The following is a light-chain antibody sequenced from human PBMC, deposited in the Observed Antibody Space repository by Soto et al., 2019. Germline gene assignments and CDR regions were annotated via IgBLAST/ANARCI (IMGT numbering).Light chain of an antibody. CDR2: AVS. V-gene: IGLV2-11*01. CDR1: RYDVGGYNY. J-gene: IGLJ3*02. CDR3: FSYTASDMWV. Sequence: QSALTQPPSVSGSPGQSVTMSCTGTRYDVGGYNYVSWYQQHPGKAPKLIISAVSYRPSGVPDRFSGSKSGNTASLTISGLQAEDEADYYCFSYTASDMWVFGGGTKLTVL.